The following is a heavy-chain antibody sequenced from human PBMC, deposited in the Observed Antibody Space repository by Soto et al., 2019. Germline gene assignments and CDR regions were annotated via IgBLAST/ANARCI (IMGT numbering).Heavy chain of an antibody. CDR1: GGSINNNAYY. V-gene: IGHV4-39*01. D-gene: IGHD1-1*01. CDR2: IYNSGTT. CDR3: ARRTTSRTNTFDI. J-gene: IGHJ3*02. Sequence: QLQMQESGPGLVKPSETLSLTCIVSGGSINNNAYYWNWIRQSPQKGLEWIGSIYNSGTTYYNPSLQSRITISIDTSRNQFSLKLGSVTAADTAVYFCARRTTSRTNTFDIWGQGTMVIVSS.